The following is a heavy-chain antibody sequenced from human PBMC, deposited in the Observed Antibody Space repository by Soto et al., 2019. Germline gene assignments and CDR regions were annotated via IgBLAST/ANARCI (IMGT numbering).Heavy chain of an antibody. CDR1: GYTFNRHG. CDR2: ISGYNGDI. CDR3: ARVRIVGAREIDF. D-gene: IGHD1-26*01. V-gene: IGHV1-18*04. Sequence: QVHLVQSGGEVKKPGASVKVSCKASGYTFNRHGITWVRQAPGQGLEWMGGISGYNGDINYEQKFQGRVTLSSDTLTSTVYLELNSLRFDDTAVYYCARVRIVGAREIDFWGQGTLVTVSS. J-gene: IGHJ4*02.